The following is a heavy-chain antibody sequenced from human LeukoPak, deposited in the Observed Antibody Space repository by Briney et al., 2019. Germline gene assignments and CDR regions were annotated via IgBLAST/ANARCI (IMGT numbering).Heavy chain of an antibody. CDR1: GYTFTSYA. V-gene: IGHV1-3*01. J-gene: IGHJ4*02. CDR3: ARDRIAATYGIVDY. D-gene: IGHD6-13*01. CDR2: INAGNGNT. Sequence: GASVKVSCKASGYTFTSYAMHWVRQAPGQRLEWMGWINAGNGNTKYSQKFQGRVTITRDTSASTAYMELSSLRSEDTAVYYCARDRIAATYGIVDYWGQGTLVTVSS.